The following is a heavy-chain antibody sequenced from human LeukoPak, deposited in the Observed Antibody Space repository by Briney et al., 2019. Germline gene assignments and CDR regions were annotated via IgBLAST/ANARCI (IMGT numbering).Heavy chain of an antibody. CDR2: IIPILGIA. J-gene: IGHJ3*02. V-gene: IGHV1-69*04. CDR1: GGTFSSYA. CDR3: ARWGGSSYAFNI. D-gene: IGHD1-26*01. Sequence: SVKVSCKASGGTFSSYAISWVRQAPGQGLEWMGRIIPILGIANYAQKFQGRVTITADKSTSTAYMELSSLRSEDTAVYYCARWGGSSYAFNIWGQGTMVTVSS.